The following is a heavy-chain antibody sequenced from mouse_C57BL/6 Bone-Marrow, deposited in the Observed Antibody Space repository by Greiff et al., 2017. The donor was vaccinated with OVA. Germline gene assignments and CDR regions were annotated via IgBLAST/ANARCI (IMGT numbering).Heavy chain of an antibody. D-gene: IGHD4-1*01. J-gene: IGHJ3*01. CDR3: AGGNWDGGFAY. CDR1: GFPITSGYY. V-gene: IGHV12-3*01. CDR2: ITHSGET. Sequence: QVQLQQSGPGLVKPSQSLFLTCSITGFPITSGYYWIWIRQSPGKPLEWMGYITHSGETFYNPSLQSPISITRETSKNQFFLQLNSVTTEDTAMYYCAGGNWDGGFAYWGQGTLVTVSA.